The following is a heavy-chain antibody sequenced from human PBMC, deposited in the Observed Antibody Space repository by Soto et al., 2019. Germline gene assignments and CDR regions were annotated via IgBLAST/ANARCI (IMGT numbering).Heavy chain of an antibody. J-gene: IGHJ6*02. CDR3: AKDGRRKADYYYGMDV. V-gene: IGHV3-23*01. CDR2: ISGSGGST. Sequence: GGSLRLSCAASGFTFSSYAMSWVRQAPGKGLEWVSAISGSGGSTYYADSVKGRFTISRDNSKNTLYLQMNSLRAEDTAVYYCAKDGRRKADYYYGMDVWGHGTTLTVSS. CDR1: GFTFSSYA.